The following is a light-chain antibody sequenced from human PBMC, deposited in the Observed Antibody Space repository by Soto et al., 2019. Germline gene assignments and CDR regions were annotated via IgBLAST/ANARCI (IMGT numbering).Light chain of an antibody. CDR1: QSVSSSY. CDR3: QQYGNSPYI. Sequence: EIVLTQSPGTLPLSPEKRATLSCRASQSVSSSYLAWYQQKPGQAPRLLIYGASSRATGIPDRFSGSGSGTDFTLTISRLEPEDFAVYYCQQYGNSPYIFGGGTKVDIK. CDR2: GAS. J-gene: IGKJ4*01. V-gene: IGKV3-20*01.